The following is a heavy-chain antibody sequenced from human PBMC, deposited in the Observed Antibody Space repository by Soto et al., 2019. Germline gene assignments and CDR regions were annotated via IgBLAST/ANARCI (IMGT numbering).Heavy chain of an antibody. D-gene: IGHD1-26*01. V-gene: IGHV3-72*01. CDR2: SRNKANSYST. Sequence: EVQLVESGGGLVQPGGSLRLSCAASGFTFSDHYMDWVRQAPGKGLEWVGRSRNKANSYSTEYAASVKGRFTISRDESKISLYLQMDSLKTEDTAVYYCARFSGSYPRGLDYWCQGTLVTVSS. CDR3: ARFSGSYPRGLDY. CDR1: GFTFSDHY. J-gene: IGHJ4*02.